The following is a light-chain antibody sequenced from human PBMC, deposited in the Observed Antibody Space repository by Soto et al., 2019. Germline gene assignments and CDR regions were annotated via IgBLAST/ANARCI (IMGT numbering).Light chain of an antibody. Sequence: DIQMTQSPSSLSASVGDRVTITCRASQSISRHVTWYQQKPGKAPKVLMYAASSLQSGVPSRFSGSGSGTDFTLTITSLHPEDLATYYCQQSYSAPWTFGQGTKVEIQ. CDR1: QSISRH. CDR3: QQSYSAPWT. CDR2: AAS. V-gene: IGKV1-39*01. J-gene: IGKJ1*01.